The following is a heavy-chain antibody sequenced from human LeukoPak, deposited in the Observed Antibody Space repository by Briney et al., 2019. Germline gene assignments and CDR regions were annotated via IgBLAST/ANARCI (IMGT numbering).Heavy chain of an antibody. CDR3: ARGAFCGGDCYSGGNYYYYYMDV. Sequence: SGTLSLTCAAYGVTFSGYYWSWIRQPPGKGLEWIGEINHSGSTNYNPSLKSRVTISVDTSKNQFCLKLSSVTAADTAVYDCARGAFCGGDCYSGGNYYYYYMDVWGKGTTVTVSS. D-gene: IGHD2-21*02. J-gene: IGHJ6*03. CDR2: INHSGST. CDR1: GVTFSGYY. V-gene: IGHV4-34*01.